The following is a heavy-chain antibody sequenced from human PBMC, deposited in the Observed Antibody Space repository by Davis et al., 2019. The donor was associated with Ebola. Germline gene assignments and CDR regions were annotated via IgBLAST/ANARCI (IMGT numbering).Heavy chain of an antibody. CDR2: INHSGST. J-gene: IGHJ6*02. Sequence: PSETLSLTCAVYGGSFSGYYWSWIRQPPGKGLEWIGEINHSGSTNYNPSLKSRVTISVDKSKNQFSLKLSSVTAADTAVYYCASLYSSGHTDYYGMDVWGQGTTVTVSS. V-gene: IGHV4-34*01. D-gene: IGHD6-19*01. CDR1: GGSFSGYY. CDR3: ASLYSSGHTDYYGMDV.